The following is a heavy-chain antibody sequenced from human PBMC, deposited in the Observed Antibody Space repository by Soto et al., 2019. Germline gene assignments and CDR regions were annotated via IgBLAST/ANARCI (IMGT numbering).Heavy chain of an antibody. J-gene: IGHJ6*02. CDR3: AKAMVRYYGIDV. D-gene: IGHD3-10*01. Sequence: QVQLVESGGGVVQPGRSLRLSCAASGFTFSTYGMHWVRQAPGKGLEWVAVISYDGSNKYYADSVKGRFTISRDNSKNTLYLQMNSLRAEDTAVYYCAKAMVRYYGIDVWGQGTTVTVSS. CDR2: ISYDGSNK. CDR1: GFTFSTYG. V-gene: IGHV3-30*18.